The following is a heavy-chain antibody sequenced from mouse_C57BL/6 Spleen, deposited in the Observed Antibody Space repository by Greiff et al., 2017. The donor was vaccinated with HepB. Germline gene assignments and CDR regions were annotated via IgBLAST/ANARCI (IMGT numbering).Heavy chain of an antibody. CDR1: GFSLTSYG. Sequence: QVQLKESGPGLVQPSQRLSITCTVSGFSLTSYGVHWVRQSPGKGLEWLGVIWSGGSTDYNAAFISRLSISKDNSKSQVFFKMNSLQADDTAIYYCASITTVDWYFDVWGTGTTVTVSS. V-gene: IGHV2-2*01. CDR3: ASITTVDWYFDV. D-gene: IGHD1-1*01. J-gene: IGHJ1*03. CDR2: IWSGGST.